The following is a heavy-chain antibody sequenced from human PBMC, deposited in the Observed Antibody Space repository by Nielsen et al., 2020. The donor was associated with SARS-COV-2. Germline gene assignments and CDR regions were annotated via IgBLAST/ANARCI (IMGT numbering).Heavy chain of an antibody. CDR2: IKQDGSEK. Sequence: WIRQPPGKGLEWVANIKQDGSEKYYVDSVKGRFTIPRDNAKNSLYLQMNSLRAEDTAVYYCARAYCSGGSCYDDLGMDVWGQGTTVTVSS. D-gene: IGHD2-15*01. V-gene: IGHV3-7*03. CDR3: ARAYCSGGSCYDDLGMDV. J-gene: IGHJ6*02.